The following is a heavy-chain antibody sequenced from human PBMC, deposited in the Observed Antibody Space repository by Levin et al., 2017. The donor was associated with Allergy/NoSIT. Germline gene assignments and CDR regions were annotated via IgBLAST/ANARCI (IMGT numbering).Heavy chain of an antibody. CDR3: ARLDQLSSPSGTYRWFDP. D-gene: IGHD3-10*01. Sequence: GGSLRLSCVGSGFTFINYWMTWVRQAPGKGLEWVANISRHGEETHFVDSVKGRFTISRDNAKNSVYLEMSSLRVDDTAVYFCARLDQLSSPSGTYRWFDPWGQGVPVSVSS. V-gene: IGHV3-7*01. J-gene: IGHJ5*02. CDR2: ISRHGEET. CDR1: GFTFINYW.